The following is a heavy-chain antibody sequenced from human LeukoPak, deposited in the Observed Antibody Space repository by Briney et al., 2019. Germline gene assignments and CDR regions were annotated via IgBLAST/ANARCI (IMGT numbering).Heavy chain of an antibody. Sequence: PGGSLRLSCAASGFTFSTYPIPWVRQAPGKGLEWLAVISNDGDDKHYTDSVKGRFTISRDNSRNTLYLQMNSLRADDTAVYYCARDSNKLAADYHFDCWGQGTLVTVSS. CDR1: GFTFSTYP. CDR2: ISNDGDDK. D-gene: IGHD4-11*01. CDR3: ARDSNKLAADYHFDC. V-gene: IGHV3-30-3*01. J-gene: IGHJ4*02.